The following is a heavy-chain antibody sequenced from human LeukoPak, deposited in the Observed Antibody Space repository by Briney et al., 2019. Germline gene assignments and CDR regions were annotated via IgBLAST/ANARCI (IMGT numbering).Heavy chain of an antibody. Sequence: PGGSLRLSCAASGLTFSSYVMRWVRQAPGKGLEWVSTIDGSGVGTYYADSVKGRFTISRDSSKSTLYLHMNSLRAEDTAVYYCTKGAAAGPKYFQHWGQGTLVTVSS. CDR1: GLTFSSYV. CDR2: IDGSGVGT. V-gene: IGHV3-23*01. D-gene: IGHD6-13*01. CDR3: TKGAAAGPKYFQH. J-gene: IGHJ1*01.